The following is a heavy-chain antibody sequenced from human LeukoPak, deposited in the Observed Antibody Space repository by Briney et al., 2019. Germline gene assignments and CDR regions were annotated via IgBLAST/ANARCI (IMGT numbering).Heavy chain of an antibody. Sequence: GGSLRLSCAASGFTFSTYAMNWVRQAPGKGLEWVSAISGSGAKTYYADFVKGRFTISRDNSKNALYLQMNSLRAEDTAVYYCAKDGDQRELNYYYYMDVWGKGTTVTISS. D-gene: IGHD1-26*01. CDR1: GFTFSTYA. J-gene: IGHJ6*03. CDR3: AKDGDQRELNYYYYMDV. V-gene: IGHV3-23*01. CDR2: ISGSGAKT.